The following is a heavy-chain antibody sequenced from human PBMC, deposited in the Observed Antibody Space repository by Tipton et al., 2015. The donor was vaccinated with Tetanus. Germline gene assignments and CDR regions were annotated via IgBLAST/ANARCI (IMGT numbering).Heavy chain of an antibody. D-gene: IGHD3-22*01. CDR1: GYTFTGYY. Sequence: QMQLVQSGAEVKKPGASVKVSCKASGYTFTGYYMHWVRQASGQGLEWMGWINSNSGGTNYAQKFQGRVTMTMVTSISTAYMELSRPRSDDTAVYYCARGTFITMIVVVIDYGMDVWGQGTTVTVSS. CDR2: INSNSGGT. V-gene: IGHV1-2*02. CDR3: ARGTFITMIVVVIDYGMDV. J-gene: IGHJ6*02.